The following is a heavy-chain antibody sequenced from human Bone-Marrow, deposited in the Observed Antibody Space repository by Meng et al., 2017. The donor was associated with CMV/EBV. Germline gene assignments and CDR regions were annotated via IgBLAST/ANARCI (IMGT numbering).Heavy chain of an antibody. J-gene: IGHJ4*02. CDR2: SSSSSSYI. Sequence: ASGFNVSSYSMNGVRQAPGKGREWVSSSSSSSSYIYYADSVKGRFTISRDNAKNSLYLQMNSLRAEDTAVYYCAREENNWNDPTGYWGQGTLVTVSS. D-gene: IGHD1-1*01. CDR3: AREENNWNDPTGY. V-gene: IGHV3-21*01. CDR1: GFNVSSYS.